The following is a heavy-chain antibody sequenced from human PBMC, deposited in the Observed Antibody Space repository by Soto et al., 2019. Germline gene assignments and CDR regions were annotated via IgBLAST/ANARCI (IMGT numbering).Heavy chain of an antibody. CDR2: ISAYNGNK. CDR3: ARDLGQQLLDY. CDR1: GYTFTSYG. V-gene: IGHV1-18*01. J-gene: IGHJ4*02. Sequence: ASVKVSCKASGYTFTSYGISWVRQAPGQGLEWMGWISAYNGNKKYAQKLQGRVSMTTDTSTSTAYMELRSLRSDDTAVYYCARDLGQQLLDYWGQGTLVTVPQ. D-gene: IGHD6-13*01.